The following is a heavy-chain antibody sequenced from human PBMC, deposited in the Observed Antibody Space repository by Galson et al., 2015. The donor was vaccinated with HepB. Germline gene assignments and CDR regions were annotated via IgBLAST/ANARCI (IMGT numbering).Heavy chain of an antibody. D-gene: IGHD3-10*01. J-gene: IGHJ3*02. CDR3: AIASEAYYGSGSYGAFDI. Sequence: SVTVSCKASGGTFSSYAISWVRQAPGQGLEWMGGIIPIFGTANYAQKFQGRVTITADESTSTAYMELSSLRSEDTAVYYCAIASEAYYGSGSYGAFDIWGQGTMVTVSS. V-gene: IGHV1-69*13. CDR2: IIPIFGTA. CDR1: GGTFSSYA.